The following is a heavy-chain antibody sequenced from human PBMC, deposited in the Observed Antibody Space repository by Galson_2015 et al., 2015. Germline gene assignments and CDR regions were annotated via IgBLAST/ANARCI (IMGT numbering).Heavy chain of an antibody. CDR1: GFTFSSYA. Sequence: SLRLSCAASGFTFSSYAMHWVRQAPGKGLEWVAVISYDGSNKYYADSVKGRFTISRDNSKNTLYLQMNSLRAEDTAVYYCARGYYYYDSSGYSHSAFDIWGQGTTVTVSS. CDR2: ISYDGSNK. V-gene: IGHV3-30-3*01. J-gene: IGHJ3*02. CDR3: ARGYYYYDSSGYSHSAFDI. D-gene: IGHD3-22*01.